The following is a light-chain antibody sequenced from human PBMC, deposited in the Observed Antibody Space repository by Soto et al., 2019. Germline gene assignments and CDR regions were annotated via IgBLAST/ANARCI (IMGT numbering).Light chain of an antibody. V-gene: IGLV2-14*03. Sequence: QSALTQPASVSGSPGQSTTISCTGTISDVSGYNFVSWYQQYPGKAPKLMIYDVSNRPSGVSNRFSGSKSGNTASLTISGLQAEDEADYYCSSYTSSNTYVFGAGTKVTVL. J-gene: IGLJ1*01. CDR2: DVS. CDR3: SSYTSSNTYV. CDR1: ISDVSGYNF.